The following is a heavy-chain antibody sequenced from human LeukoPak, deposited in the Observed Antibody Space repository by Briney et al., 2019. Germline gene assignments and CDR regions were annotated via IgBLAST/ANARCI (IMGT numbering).Heavy chain of an antibody. CDR2: ISSSSSYI. Sequence: PGGSLRLSCAASGFTFSSYSMNWVRQAPGKGLEWVSSISSSSSYIYYADSVKGRFTISRDNSKNTLYLQMNSLRAEDTAVYYCAKARRYYYDSSGYRRREHYYFDYWGQGTLVTVSS. V-gene: IGHV3-21*04. CDR1: GFTFSSYS. D-gene: IGHD3-22*01. CDR3: AKARRYYYDSSGYRRREHYYFDY. J-gene: IGHJ4*02.